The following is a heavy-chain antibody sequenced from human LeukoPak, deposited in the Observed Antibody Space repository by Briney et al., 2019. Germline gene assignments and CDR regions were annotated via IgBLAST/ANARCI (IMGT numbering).Heavy chain of an antibody. D-gene: IGHD6-13*01. V-gene: IGHV4-39*07. Sequence: SETLSLTCTVSGGSISSSSYYWGWIRQPPGKGLEWIGSIYYSGSTYYNPSLKSRVTISVDTSKNQFSLKLSSVTAADTAVYYCASIAAAGTDYWGQGTLVTVSS. CDR2: IYYSGST. J-gene: IGHJ4*02. CDR1: GGSISSSSYY. CDR3: ASIAAAGTDY.